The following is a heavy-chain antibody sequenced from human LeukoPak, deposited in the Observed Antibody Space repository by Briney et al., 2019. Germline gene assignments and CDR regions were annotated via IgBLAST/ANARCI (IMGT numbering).Heavy chain of an antibody. J-gene: IGHJ6*02. D-gene: IGHD1-1*01. CDR2: IYYSGST. CDR1: GGSISSYY. V-gene: IGHV4-59*01. CDR3: ARDSARTTGYYYYGMDV. Sequence: SETLSLTCTVSGGSISSYYWSWIRQPPGKGLEWIGYIYYSGSTNYNPSLKSRVTISVDMSKNQFSLKLSSVTAADTAVYYCARDSARTTGYYYYGMDVWGQGTTVTVSS.